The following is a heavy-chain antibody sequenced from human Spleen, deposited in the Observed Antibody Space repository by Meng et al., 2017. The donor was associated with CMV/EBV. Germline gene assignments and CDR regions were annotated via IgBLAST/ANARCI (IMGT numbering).Heavy chain of an antibody. Sequence: GESLKISCDASGFTFKTYSMNWVRQAPGKGLQWVVYISSTSTYIHYAESVKGRFTISRDNAKNSLYLQMNSLRAEDTAVYYCARDTGYISHYFDYWGQGTLVTVSS. V-gene: IGHV3-21*05. CDR2: ISSTSTYI. CDR3: ARDTGYISHYFDY. J-gene: IGHJ4*02. D-gene: IGHD6-13*01. CDR1: GFTFKTYS.